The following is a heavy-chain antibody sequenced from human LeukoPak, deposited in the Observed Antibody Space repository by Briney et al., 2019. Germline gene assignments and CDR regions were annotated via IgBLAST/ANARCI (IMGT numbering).Heavy chain of an antibody. CDR2: IYTSGST. D-gene: IGHD3-9*01. J-gene: IGHJ5*02. CDR3: ARDVRDFDWLTYNWFDP. V-gene: IGHV4-4*07. Sequence: SETLSLTCTVSGGSISSYYWSWIRQPAGKGLEWIGRIYTSGSTNYNPSLKSRVTMSVDTSKNQFSLKLSSVTAADTAVYYCARDVRDFDWLTYNWFDPWGQGTLVTVSS. CDR1: GGSISSYY.